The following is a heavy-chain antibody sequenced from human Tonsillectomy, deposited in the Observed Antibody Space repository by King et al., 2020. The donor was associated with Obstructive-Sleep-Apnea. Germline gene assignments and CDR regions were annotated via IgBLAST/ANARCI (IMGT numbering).Heavy chain of an antibody. D-gene: IGHD6-19*01. CDR2: ISGSGSSS. CDR3: ASLGSGQDY. J-gene: IGHJ4*02. V-gene: IGHV3-23*04. CDR1: GFTFSGYT. Sequence: VQLVESGGGLVQPGGSLRLSGAASGFTFSGYTMSWVRQAPGKGLEWVSTISGSGSSSYFADSVKGRFTIARDNSKNTLYLQMNSLRAEDTAVYYCASLGSGQDYWGQGTLVTVSS.